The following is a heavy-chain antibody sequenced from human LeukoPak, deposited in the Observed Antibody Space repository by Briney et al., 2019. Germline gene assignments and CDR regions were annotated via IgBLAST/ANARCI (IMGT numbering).Heavy chain of an antibody. CDR2: IYSGGST. J-gene: IGHJ6*02. CDR3: ARDPYYDYVWGSYSEGMDV. CDR1: GFTVSSNY. Sequence: GGSLRLSCAASGFTVSSNYMSWVRQAPGKGLEWVSVIYSGGSTYYADSVKGRFTISRDNSKNTLYLQMNSLRAEDTAVYYCARDPYYDYVWGSYSEGMDVWGQGTMVTVSS. D-gene: IGHD3-16*01. V-gene: IGHV3-53*01.